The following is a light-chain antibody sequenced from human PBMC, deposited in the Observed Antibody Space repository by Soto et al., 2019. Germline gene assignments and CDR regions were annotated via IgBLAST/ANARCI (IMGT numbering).Light chain of an antibody. J-gene: IGKJ1*01. CDR3: QQYNSLSWT. CDR2: KAS. V-gene: IGKV1-5*03. Sequence: DIQMTPSPSTLSASVGARVTITCRASQSISSWLAWYQQKPGKAPKLLIYKASSLESGVPSRFSGSGSGTEFTLTISSLQPDDFATYYCQQYNSLSWTFGQGTKVDIK. CDR1: QSISSW.